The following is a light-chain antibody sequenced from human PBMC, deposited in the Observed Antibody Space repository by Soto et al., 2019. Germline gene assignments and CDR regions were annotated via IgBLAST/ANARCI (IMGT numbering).Light chain of an antibody. Sequence: QSVLTQPPSASGSPVQSVTIPCTGTSSDVGGYDHVSWYQQHPGKAPKLMIYEVTKRPAGVPDRFSGSKSGNTASLTVSGLQAEDEADYYCSSDAGNYNYVFGTGTKLTVL. CDR1: SSDVGGYDH. CDR3: SSDAGNYNYV. V-gene: IGLV2-8*01. CDR2: EVT. J-gene: IGLJ1*01.